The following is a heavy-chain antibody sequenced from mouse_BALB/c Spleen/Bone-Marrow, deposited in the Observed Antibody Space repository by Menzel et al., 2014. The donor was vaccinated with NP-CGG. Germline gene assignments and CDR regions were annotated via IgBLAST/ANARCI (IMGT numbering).Heavy chain of an antibody. CDR1: GFNIKDTY. CDR2: IDPANGNT. J-gene: IGHJ3*01. V-gene: IGHV14-3*02. Sequence: EVQVVESGAELVKPGASVKLSCTASGFNIKDTYMHWVMQRPEQGLEWIGRIDPANGNTKYDPKFQGKATITADTSSNSAYLQLSSLTSEDTAVYYCARGDYYGGSFFAYWGQGTLVTVSA. D-gene: IGHD1-1*01. CDR3: ARGDYYGGSFFAY.